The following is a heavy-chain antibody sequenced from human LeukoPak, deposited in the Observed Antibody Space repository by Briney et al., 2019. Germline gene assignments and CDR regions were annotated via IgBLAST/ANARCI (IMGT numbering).Heavy chain of an antibody. CDR3: ARAPGHDFWSGPMGY. D-gene: IGHD3-3*01. Sequence: ASVKVSCKASGYTFINYYMYWVRQAPGQGLECMGIINPSGGSTTYAQKFQGRVTMTRDTSTSTVYMELSSLTSEDTAVYYCARAPGHDFWSGPMGYWGQGTLVTVSS. CDR2: INPSGGST. V-gene: IGHV1-46*01. CDR1: GYTFINYY. J-gene: IGHJ4*02.